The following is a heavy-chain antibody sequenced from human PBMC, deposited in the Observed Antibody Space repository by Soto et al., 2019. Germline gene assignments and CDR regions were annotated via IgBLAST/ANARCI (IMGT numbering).Heavy chain of an antibody. CDR2: ISYSGNT. J-gene: IGHJ4*02. V-gene: IGHV4-59*01. CDR1: GGSISTYY. CDR3: AKASDDSGYFPFDY. Sequence: SETLSLTCTVSGGSISTYYWNGIRQPPGKGLEWIGYISYSGNTNYNPSLKSRVTISGDTSKNQFSLKVTSVTAADSAVYYCAKASDDSGYFPFDYWGEGTLVTVSS. D-gene: IGHD3-22*01.